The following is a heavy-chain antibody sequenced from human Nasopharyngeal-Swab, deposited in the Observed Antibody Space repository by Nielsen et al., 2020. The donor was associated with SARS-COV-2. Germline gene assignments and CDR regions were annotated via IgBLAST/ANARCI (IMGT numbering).Heavy chain of an antibody. CDR3: ARDTYSSSSQLYYYGMDV. CDR1: GFSSNSYW. Sequence: GGSLRLSCEASGFSSNSYWMALLRQAPGKGLEWVANIKGAGNKRNYVDSVKGRFTISRDNTNNSVSLQMNSLRAEDTAVYYCARDTYSSSSQLYYYGMDVWGQGTTVTVSS. V-gene: IGHV3-7*01. D-gene: IGHD6-6*01. CDR2: IKGAGNKR. J-gene: IGHJ6*02.